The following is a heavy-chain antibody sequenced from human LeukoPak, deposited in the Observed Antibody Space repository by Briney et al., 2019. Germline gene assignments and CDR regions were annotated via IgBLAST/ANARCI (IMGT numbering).Heavy chain of an antibody. J-gene: IGHJ5*02. Sequence: GGSLRLSCAASGFTFSSYAMHWVRQAPGKGLEWVAVISYDGSNKYYADSVKGRFTISRDNSKNTLYLQMNSLRAEDTAVYYCARGPQIYSSSWYPWFDPWGQGTLVTVSS. CDR1: GFTFSSYA. D-gene: IGHD6-13*01. CDR2: ISYDGSNK. CDR3: ARGPQIYSSSWYPWFDP. V-gene: IGHV3-30*04.